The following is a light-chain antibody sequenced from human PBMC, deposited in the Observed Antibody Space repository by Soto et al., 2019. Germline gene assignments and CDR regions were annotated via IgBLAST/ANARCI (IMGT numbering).Light chain of an antibody. J-gene: IGKJ5*01. V-gene: IGKV3-11*01. CDR3: QQRSNWLPIT. CDR1: QSVSSY. Sequence: EIVLTQSPATLSLSPGERATLSCRASQSVSSYLAWYKQNPGQAPRLLIYDASNRATGIPARFSGSGSGTDFTLTISSLEPEDFAVYYCQQRSNWLPITFGQGKRLEI. CDR2: DAS.